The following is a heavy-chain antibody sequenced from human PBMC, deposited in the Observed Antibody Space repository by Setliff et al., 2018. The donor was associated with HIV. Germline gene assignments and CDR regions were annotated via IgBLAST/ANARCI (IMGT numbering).Heavy chain of an antibody. CDR1: GGSISSTSYY. J-gene: IGHJ4*02. V-gene: IGHV4-39*01. Sequence: TSETLSLTCTVSGGSISSTSYYWGWIRQPPGTGLEWIGSISSSGNTYYNPSLKSRVTTSVDTPKNQFSLKLSSVTAADTAVYYCASLNGIAVAGTRFTPQPSYYFDYWGQGTLVTVSS. CDR3: ASLNGIAVAGTRFTPQPSYYFDY. CDR2: ISSSGNT. D-gene: IGHD6-19*01.